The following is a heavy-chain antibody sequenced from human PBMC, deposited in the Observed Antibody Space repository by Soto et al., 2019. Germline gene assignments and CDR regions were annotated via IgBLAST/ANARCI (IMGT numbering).Heavy chain of an antibody. CDR3: AKYRPTTTSYIHNYFDY. CDR2: ISGSGAAT. D-gene: IGHD1-1*01. V-gene: IGHV3-23*01. Sequence: EVQLLESGGGLVRPGGSLRLSCVVSGFTLRSYAMNWVRQAPGKGLEWVAAISGSGAATYYAKSVKGRFTISRENSKNTLHLEMTGLRAEDTAVYYCAKYRPTTTSYIHNYFDYWGQGALVTVSS. CDR1: GFTLRSYA. J-gene: IGHJ4*02.